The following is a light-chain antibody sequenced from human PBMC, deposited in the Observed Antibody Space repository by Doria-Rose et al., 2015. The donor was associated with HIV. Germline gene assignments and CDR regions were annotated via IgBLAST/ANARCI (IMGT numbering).Light chain of an antibody. CDR3: QQSYSTPLT. V-gene: IGKV1-39*01. J-gene: IGKJ4*01. CDR2: AAS. Sequence: TQSPSSLSASVGDRVTITCRASQSISSYLNWYQRKPGKATNLLIYAASSLQGGVPSRFSGSGSGTDFTLTISSLQPEDFVTYYCQQSYSTPLTFGGGTKVEIK. CDR1: QSISSY.